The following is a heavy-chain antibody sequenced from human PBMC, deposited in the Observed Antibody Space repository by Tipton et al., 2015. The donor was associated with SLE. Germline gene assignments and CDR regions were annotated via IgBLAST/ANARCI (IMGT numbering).Heavy chain of an antibody. V-gene: IGHV4-59*08. D-gene: IGHD1-26*01. CDR1: GGSFSGYY. J-gene: IGHJ6*02. Sequence: TLSLTCAVYGGSFSGYYWSWIRQPPGKGLEWIGYIYYSGSTNYNPSLKSRVTISVDTSKNQFSLKLSSVTAADTAVYYCARQNSGSYYYYYGMDVWGQGTTVTVSS. CDR3: ARQNSGSYYYYYGMDV. CDR2: IYYSGST.